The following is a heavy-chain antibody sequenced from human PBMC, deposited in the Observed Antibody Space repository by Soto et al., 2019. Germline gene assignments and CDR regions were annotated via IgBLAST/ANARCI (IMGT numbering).Heavy chain of an antibody. CDR2: ISGSGGST. CDR1: GFTFSSYA. D-gene: IGHD3-9*01. Sequence: GGSLRLSCAASGFTFSSYAMSWVRQAPGKGLEWVSAISGSGGSTYYADSVKGRFTISRDNSKNTLYLQMNSLRAEDTAVYYCAKSLLRYFDWLSVYWGQGTLVTVSS. J-gene: IGHJ4*02. CDR3: AKSLLRYFDWLSVY. V-gene: IGHV3-23*01.